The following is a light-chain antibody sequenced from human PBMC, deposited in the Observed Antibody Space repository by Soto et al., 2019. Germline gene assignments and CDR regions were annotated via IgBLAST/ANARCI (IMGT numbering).Light chain of an antibody. CDR1: TGAVTSDYY. CDR3: LLYYGGAQVGV. Sequence: QTVVTQEPSLTVSPGGTVTLTCASSTGAVTSDYYANWFQQKPGQAPRALIYSTSNRNSWTPARFSGSLLGDKAALTLSGVQPEDEAEYYCLLYYGGAQVGVFGGGTKVTVL. J-gene: IGLJ3*02. V-gene: IGLV7-43*01. CDR2: STS.